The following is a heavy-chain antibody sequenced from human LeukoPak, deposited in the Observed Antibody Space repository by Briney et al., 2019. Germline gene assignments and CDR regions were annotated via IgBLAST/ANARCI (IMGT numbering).Heavy chain of an antibody. J-gene: IGHJ5*02. CDR2: MNPNSGNT. V-gene: IGHV1-8*01. D-gene: IGHD2-2*02. Sequence: ASVKVSCKASGYTFTSYDINWVRQATGQGLEWMGWMNPNSGNTGYAQKFQGRVTMTRNTSISTAYMELSSLRSEDTAVYYCARLVLDCSSTSCYTNGWFDPWGQGTLVTVSS. CDR3: ARLVLDCSSTSCYTNGWFDP. CDR1: GYTFTSYD.